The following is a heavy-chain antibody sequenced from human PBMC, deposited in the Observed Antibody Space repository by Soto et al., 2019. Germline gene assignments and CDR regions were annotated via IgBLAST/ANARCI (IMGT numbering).Heavy chain of an antibody. J-gene: IGHJ6*02. CDR2: ISAYNGNT. CDR1: GYTFTSYG. Sequence: ASVKVSCKASGYTFTSYGINWVRQAPGQGLEWMGWISAYNGNTHYAQTFQGRVTMTTDTSTSTVHMEVRSLRSDDTAVYYCAREGVAPYYYYGMDVWGQGTPVTVSS. V-gene: IGHV1-18*01. CDR3: AREGVAPYYYYGMDV. D-gene: IGHD5-12*01.